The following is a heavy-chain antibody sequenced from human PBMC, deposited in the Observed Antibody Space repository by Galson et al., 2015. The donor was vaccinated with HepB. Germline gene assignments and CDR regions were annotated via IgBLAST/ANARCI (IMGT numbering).Heavy chain of an antibody. V-gene: IGHV3-33*01. J-gene: IGHJ6*03. Sequence: SLRLSCAASGFTFSSYGMHWVRQAPGKGLEWVAVIWYDGSNKYYADSVKGRFTISRDNSKNTLYLQMNSLRAEDTAVYYCARDPEIYYYMDVWGKGTTVTVSS. CDR3: ARDPEIYYYMDV. CDR1: GFTFSSYG. CDR2: IWYDGSNK.